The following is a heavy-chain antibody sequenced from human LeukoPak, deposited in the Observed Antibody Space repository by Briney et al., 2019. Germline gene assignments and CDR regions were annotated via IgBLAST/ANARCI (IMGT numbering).Heavy chain of an antibody. Sequence: ASVKVSCKASGYTFTSYYIHWVRQAPGQGLEWMGITYPSGGSTTYAQKFQGRVTMTRDMSTSTVYMELSSLRSEDTAVYYCARHRHYYVSSGYDYWGQGTLVTVSS. J-gene: IGHJ4*02. CDR1: GYTFTSYY. CDR2: TYPSGGST. D-gene: IGHD3-22*01. V-gene: IGHV1-46*01. CDR3: ARHRHYYVSSGYDY.